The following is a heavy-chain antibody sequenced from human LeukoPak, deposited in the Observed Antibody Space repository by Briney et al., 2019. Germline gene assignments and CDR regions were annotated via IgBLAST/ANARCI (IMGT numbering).Heavy chain of an antibody. CDR2: INAGNGNT. V-gene: IGHV1-3*01. CDR3: AFNYYDSTGNAFDI. CDR1: GYTFTSYA. D-gene: IGHD3-22*01. Sequence: ASVKVSCKASGYTFTSYAMHWVCQAPGQRLEWMGWINAGNGNTKYSQKFQGRVTITRDTSASTAYMGLSSLISEDTAVYYCAFNYYDSTGNAFDIWGQGTMVTVSS. J-gene: IGHJ3*02.